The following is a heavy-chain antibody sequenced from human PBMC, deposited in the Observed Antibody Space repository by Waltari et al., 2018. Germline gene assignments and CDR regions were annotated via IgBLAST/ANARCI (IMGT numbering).Heavy chain of an antibody. CDR1: GFTFSDYP. D-gene: IGHD6-19*01. J-gene: IGHJ4*02. V-gene: IGHV3-30*18. Sequence: QVQLVESGGGVVKPGTSLRLSCAASGFTFSDYPMHWVRQAPGRGRDWVAVTSYDEGNKYYADSVKGRFTISRDNSKHTVYLQMSSLRTDDTAVYYCAKRGPNGGWNPDYWGQGTLVTVSS. CDR3: AKRGPNGGWNPDY. CDR2: TSYDEGNK.